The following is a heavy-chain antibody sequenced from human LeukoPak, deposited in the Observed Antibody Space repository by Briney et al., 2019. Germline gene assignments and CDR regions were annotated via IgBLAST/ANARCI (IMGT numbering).Heavy chain of an antibody. Sequence: GGSLRLSCVASGSTFSSYAMSWVRQAPGKGLEWVAFIRYDGSNKYYADSVKGRFTISRDNSKNTLYLQMNSLRAEDTAVYYCAKDTTPPKAGFDPWGQGTLVTVSS. V-gene: IGHV3-30*02. J-gene: IGHJ5*02. CDR1: GSTFSSYA. D-gene: IGHD1-14*01. CDR2: IRYDGSNK. CDR3: AKDTTPPKAGFDP.